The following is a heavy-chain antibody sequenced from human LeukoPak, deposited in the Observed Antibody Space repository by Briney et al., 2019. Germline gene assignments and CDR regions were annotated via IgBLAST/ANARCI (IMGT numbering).Heavy chain of an antibody. CDR2: INGDGSST. D-gene: IGHD2-15*01. Sequence: GGSLRLSCAASGFTVSSNYMSWVRQAPGKGLVWVSRINGDGSSTSCADSVKGRFTISRDNAKNTLYLQMNSLRAEDTAVYYCARVVVAASFDYWGQGTLVTVSS. J-gene: IGHJ4*02. CDR3: ARVVVAASFDY. CDR1: GFTVSSNY. V-gene: IGHV3-74*01.